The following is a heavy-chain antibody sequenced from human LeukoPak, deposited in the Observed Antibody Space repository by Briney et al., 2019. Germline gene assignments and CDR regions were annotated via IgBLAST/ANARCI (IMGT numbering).Heavy chain of an antibody. D-gene: IGHD2-2*01. Sequence: KPSETLSLTCAVYGGSFSGYYWSWIRQPPGKGLEWIGETNHSGSTNYNPSLKSRVAISVDTSKNQFSLKLSSVTAADTAVYYCARGVVVVPAATTYYYYYGMDVWGQGTTVTVSS. J-gene: IGHJ6*02. CDR1: GGSFSGYY. CDR2: TNHSGST. V-gene: IGHV4-34*01. CDR3: ARGVVVVPAATTYYYYYGMDV.